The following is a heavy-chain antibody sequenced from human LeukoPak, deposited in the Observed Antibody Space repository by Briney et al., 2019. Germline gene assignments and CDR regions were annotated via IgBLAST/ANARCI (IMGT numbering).Heavy chain of an antibody. CDR3: ARVTSAGYHGYRIFGY. CDR1: GYXFTSYY. Sequence: ASVKVSCKASGYXFTSYYIHWVRQAPGQGLEWMGIINPNGGSTSYGQRFQGRVTMARDTSTSTVYMELSSLRSEDTAVYYCARVTSAGYHGYRIFGYWGQGTLVTVSS. V-gene: IGHV1-46*01. D-gene: IGHD5-18*01. J-gene: IGHJ4*02. CDR2: INPNGGST.